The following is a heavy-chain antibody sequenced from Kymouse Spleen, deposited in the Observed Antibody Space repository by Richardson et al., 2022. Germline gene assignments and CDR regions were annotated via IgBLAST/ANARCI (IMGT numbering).Heavy chain of an antibody. V-gene: IGHV4-61*01. J-gene: IGHJ5*02. CDR1: GGSVSSGSYY. Sequence: QVQLQESGPGLVKPSETLSLTCTVSGGSVSSGSYYWSWIRQPPGKGLEWIGYIYYSGSTNYNPSLKSRVTISVDTSKNQFSLKLSSVTAADTAVYYCARVNNWNWFDPWGQGTLVTVSS. D-gene: IGHD1-20*01,IGHD1-7*01. CDR3: ARVNNWNWFDP. CDR2: IYYSGST.